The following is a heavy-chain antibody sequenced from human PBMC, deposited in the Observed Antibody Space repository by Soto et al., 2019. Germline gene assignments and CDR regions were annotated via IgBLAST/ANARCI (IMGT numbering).Heavy chain of an antibody. CDR3: AGGIAARPLGY. Sequence: SETLSLTGTVSGGSISSGDYYWSWIRQPPGKGLEWIGYIYHSGSTYYNPSLKSRVTISVDRSKNQFSLKLSSVTAADTAVYYCAGGIAARPLGYWGQGTLVTVSS. CDR2: IYHSGST. CDR1: GGSISSGDYY. V-gene: IGHV4-30-4*01. D-gene: IGHD6-6*01. J-gene: IGHJ4*02.